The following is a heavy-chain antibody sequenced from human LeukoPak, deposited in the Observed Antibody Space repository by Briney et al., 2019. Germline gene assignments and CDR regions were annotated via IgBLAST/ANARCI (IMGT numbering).Heavy chain of an antibody. V-gene: IGHV3-53*01. J-gene: IGHJ4*02. CDR2: IYSGGST. Sequence: GGSLRLSCAASGFTVSSNYMSWVRQAPGKGLEWVSVIYSGGSTYYADSVKGRFTISRDNSKNTLYLQMNSLRAEDTAVYYCARFALWDCSSTSSPDYWGQGTLVTVSS. CDR1: GFTVSSNY. CDR3: ARFALWDCSSTSSPDY. D-gene: IGHD2-2*01.